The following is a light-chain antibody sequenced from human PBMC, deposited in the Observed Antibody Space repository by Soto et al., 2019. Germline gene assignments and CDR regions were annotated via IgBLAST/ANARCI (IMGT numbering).Light chain of an antibody. Sequence: DILVTQSPSSLSASVGDKVSITCRASQIMNIYLNWYQQKPGQAPKLLIYGLSSLHGGVPSRFSGSGASGTDFTLTITGLQPEDFGTYFCQQTYSSPYTFGQRTRLEIK. CDR3: QQTYSSPYT. CDR2: GLS. CDR1: QIMNIY. V-gene: IGKV1-39*01. J-gene: IGKJ2*01.